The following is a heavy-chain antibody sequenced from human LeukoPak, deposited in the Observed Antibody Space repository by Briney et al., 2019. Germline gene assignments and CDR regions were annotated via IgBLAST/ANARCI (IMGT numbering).Heavy chain of an antibody. V-gene: IGHV4-38-2*02. D-gene: IGHD6-13*01. CDR1: GYSISSGYH. Sequence: PSETLSLTCTVSGYSISSGYHWGWIRQPPGKGLEWIGSIYYSGSTYYNPSLKSRVTISVDTSKNQFSLKLSSVTAADTAVYYCARTIRRSGYSSSWYATFDYWGQGTLVTVSS. J-gene: IGHJ4*02. CDR3: ARTIRRSGYSSSWYATFDY. CDR2: IYYSGST.